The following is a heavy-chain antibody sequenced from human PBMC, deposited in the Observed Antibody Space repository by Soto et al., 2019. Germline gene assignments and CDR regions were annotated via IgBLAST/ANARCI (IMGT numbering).Heavy chain of an antibody. CDR3: AKGSRRAGDGYTLDY. V-gene: IGHV3-23*01. D-gene: IGHD5-12*01. CDR1: GFTFSSYA. J-gene: IGHJ4*02. Sequence: GGSLRLSCAASGFTFSSYAMSWVRQAPGKGLEWVSAISGSGGSTYYADSVKGRFTISRDNSKNTLYLQMNSLRAEDTAVYYCAKGSRRAGDGYTLDYWGQGPLVTVSS. CDR2: ISGSGGST.